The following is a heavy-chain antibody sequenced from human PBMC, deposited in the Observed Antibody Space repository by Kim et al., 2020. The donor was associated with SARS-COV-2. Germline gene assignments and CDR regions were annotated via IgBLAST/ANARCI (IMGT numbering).Heavy chain of an antibody. J-gene: IGHJ5*02. CDR2: IIPIFGTA. V-gene: IGHV1-69*13. CDR3: ASDRGVLDWFDP. CDR1: GCTFSSYA. Sequence: SVKVSCKASGCTFSSYAISWVRQAPGQGLEWMGGIIPIFGTANYAQKFQGRVTITADESTSTAYMELSSLRSEDTAVYYCASDRGVLDWFDPWCQGALVTVSS. D-gene: IGHD3-10*01.